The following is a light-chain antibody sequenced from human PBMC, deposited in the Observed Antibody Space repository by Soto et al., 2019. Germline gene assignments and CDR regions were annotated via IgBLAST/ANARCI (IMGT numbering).Light chain of an antibody. V-gene: IGKV3-15*01. CDR1: QSVSSN. Sequence: EIVMTQSPATLSVSPGERATLSCRASQSVSSNLAWYQQKPGQAPRLLIYGASTRATGIPARFSGSGSGTEFTLTISSLQSGDFAVYYCQQYNNWPFTFGRGTKVDIK. CDR3: QQYNNWPFT. J-gene: IGKJ3*01. CDR2: GAS.